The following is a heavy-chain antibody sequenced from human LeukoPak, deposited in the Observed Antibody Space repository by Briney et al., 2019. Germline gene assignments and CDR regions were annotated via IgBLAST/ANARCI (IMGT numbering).Heavy chain of an antibody. CDR3: ARGSLEFEY. Sequence: GGSLRLSCAASGFTITSFALHWVRQAPGKGLEWVALISYDGTNEDYADSVRGRFTISRDPSKNMVSLQMTSLRLEDTAVYYCARGSLEFEYWGQGTQVTVSS. CDR2: ISYDGTNE. J-gene: IGHJ4*02. D-gene: IGHD3-3*01. V-gene: IGHV3-30-3*01. CDR1: GFTITSFA.